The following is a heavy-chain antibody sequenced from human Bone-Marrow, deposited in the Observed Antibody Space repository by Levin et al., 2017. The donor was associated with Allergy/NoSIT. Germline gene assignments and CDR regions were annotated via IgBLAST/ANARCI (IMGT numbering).Heavy chain of an antibody. Sequence: GGSLRLSCVASGFTFTMYWMTWVRQAPGKGLEWVANIKRDGGEKYYVDSVRGRFTISRDNAKNSVFLEMKNLRVEDTAVYYCATNKSHYWGQGVLVTVS. J-gene: IGHJ4*02. CDR3: ATNKSHY. CDR2: IKRDGGEK. CDR1: GFTFTMYW. V-gene: IGHV3-7*01.